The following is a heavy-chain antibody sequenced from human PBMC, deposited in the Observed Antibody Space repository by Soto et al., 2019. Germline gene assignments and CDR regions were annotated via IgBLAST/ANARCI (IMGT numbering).Heavy chain of an antibody. V-gene: IGHV3-53*01. CDR2: IYTGGST. D-gene: IGHD4-17*01. CDR1: GFTVSSDY. J-gene: IGHJ5*02. CDR3: ARAYGGNAELFDP. Sequence: GGSLRLSCAASGFTVSSDYMSWVRQAPGKGLEWVSVIYTGGSTYYADSVKGRFTFSRDNSKNTLYLQMNSLRAEDTAVYYCARAYGGNAELFDPWGQGTLVTVSS.